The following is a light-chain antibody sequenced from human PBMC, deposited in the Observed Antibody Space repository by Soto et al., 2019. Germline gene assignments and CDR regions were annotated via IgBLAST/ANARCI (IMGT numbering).Light chain of an antibody. J-gene: IGLJ1*01. CDR2: DVN. CDR1: SSDVGAHNY. V-gene: IGLV2-14*03. CDR3: CSYTTTDMYV. Sequence: QSALTQPASVSGSPGQSIVISCTGTSSDVGAHNYFSWYQQYPGKVPKLMIYDVNNRPSGVSNRFSGSKSGNTASLTISGLQAEEEADYYCCSYTTTDMYVFGTGTKVTVL.